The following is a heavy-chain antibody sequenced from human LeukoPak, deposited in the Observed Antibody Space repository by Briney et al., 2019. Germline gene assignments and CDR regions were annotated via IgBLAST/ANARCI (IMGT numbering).Heavy chain of an antibody. Sequence: SETLSLTCTVSGGSISSGSYYWSWIRQPAGKGLEWIGRIYTSGSTNYNPSLKSRVTISVDTSKNQFSLRLRSVTAADTAVYFCARGRVSSSTWYSTYYYYFYMDVWGKGTTVTVSS. CDR1: GGSISSGSYY. V-gene: IGHV4-61*02. J-gene: IGHJ6*03. CDR3: ARGRVSSSTWYSTYYYYFYMDV. D-gene: IGHD4-11*01. CDR2: IYTSGST.